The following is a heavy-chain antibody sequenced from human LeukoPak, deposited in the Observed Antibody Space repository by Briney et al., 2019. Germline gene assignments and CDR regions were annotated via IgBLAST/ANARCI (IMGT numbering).Heavy chain of an antibody. V-gene: IGHV3-23*01. CDR2: ISGSGGST. Sequence: GGSLRLSCAASGFTFSSYAMSWVRQAPGKGLEWVSAISGSGGSTYYADSVKGRFTISRDNSKNTLYLQMNSLRAEDTAVYYCAKERDMDFWSGYYYYYYMDVWGKGTTVTVSS. D-gene: IGHD3-3*01. J-gene: IGHJ6*03. CDR3: AKERDMDFWSGYYYYYYMDV. CDR1: GFTFSSYA.